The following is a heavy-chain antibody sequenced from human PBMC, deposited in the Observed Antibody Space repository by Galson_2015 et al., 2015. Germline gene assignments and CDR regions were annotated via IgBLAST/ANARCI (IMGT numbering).Heavy chain of an antibody. CDR2: ISGSGDST. J-gene: IGHJ2*01. CDR1: GFSFSTYA. V-gene: IGHV3-23*01. CDR3: AKDVLSLYSSGWYGRPDL. D-gene: IGHD6-19*01. Sequence: SLRLSCAASGFSFSTYAINWVRQAPGKGLEGVSGISGSGDSTYHADSVKGRYSISRDISKNTLFLQMNSLRAEDTAVDYCAKDVLSLYSSGWYGRPDLWGRGTLVTASS.